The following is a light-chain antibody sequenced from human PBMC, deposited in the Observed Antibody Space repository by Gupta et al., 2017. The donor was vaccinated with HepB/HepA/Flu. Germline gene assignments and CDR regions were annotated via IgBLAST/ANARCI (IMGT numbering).Light chain of an antibody. Sequence: EIMMTQSPATLSVSPGERATLSCRASESVSSNLAWYQQKPGQAPRLLIYGASTRATGTPPRFSGSGAGTEFTLTISSLQSEDVSIYYCQQYNNWRPITFGGGTKVE. V-gene: IGKV3-15*01. CDR3: QQYNNWRPIT. CDR2: GAS. CDR1: ESVSSN. J-gene: IGKJ4*01.